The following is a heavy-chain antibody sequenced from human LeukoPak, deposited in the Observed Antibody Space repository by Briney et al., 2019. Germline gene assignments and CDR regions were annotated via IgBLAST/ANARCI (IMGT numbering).Heavy chain of an antibody. CDR2: INPNSGGT. D-gene: IGHD3-16*01. CDR1: GYIFTDYY. CDR3: AKAGSNGCGWGPLNWVDP. Sequence: EASVKVSCKASGYIFTDYYMYWVRQAPGQGAEWMGWINPNSGGTNYAQKFQGRVTMTRDTSTSTAYMELTSLKSDDTAVYYCAKAGSNGCGWGPLNWVDPWGQGTLVTVSS. V-gene: IGHV1-2*02. J-gene: IGHJ5*02.